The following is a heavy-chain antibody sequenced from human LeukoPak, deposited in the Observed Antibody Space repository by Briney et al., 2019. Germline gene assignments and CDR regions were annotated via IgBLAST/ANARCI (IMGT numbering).Heavy chain of an antibody. CDR2: IYTSGST. CDR3: ATDSSGYQSY. D-gene: IGHD3-22*01. Sequence: PSETLSLTCTVSGGPISSYYWSWIRQPAGKGLEWIGRIYTSGSTNYNPSLKSRVTISVDKSKNQFSLKLSSVTAADTAVYYCATDSSGYQSYWGQGTLVTVSS. CDR1: GGPISSYY. J-gene: IGHJ4*02. V-gene: IGHV4-4*07.